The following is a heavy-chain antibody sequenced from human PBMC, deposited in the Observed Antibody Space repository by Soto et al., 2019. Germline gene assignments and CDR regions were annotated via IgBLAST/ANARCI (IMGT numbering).Heavy chain of an antibody. CDR1: GGSFSGYY. V-gene: IGHV4-34*01. Sequence: QVQLQQWGAGLLKPSETLSLTCAVYGGSFSGYYWSWIRQPPGKGLEWIGEINHSGSTNYNPSLKSRVTIXXDXSXXQFSLKLSSVTAADTAVYYCARGGTYYYGSGSYSYWGQGTLVTVSS. J-gene: IGHJ4*02. CDR2: INHSGST. CDR3: ARGGTYYYGSGSYSY. D-gene: IGHD3-10*01.